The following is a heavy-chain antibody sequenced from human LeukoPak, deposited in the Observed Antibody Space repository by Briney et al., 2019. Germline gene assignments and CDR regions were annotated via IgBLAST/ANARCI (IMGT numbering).Heavy chain of an antibody. J-gene: IGHJ4*02. V-gene: IGHV3-7*03. CDR3: ARHGQSCFDY. D-gene: IGHD4-17*01. Sequence: GGSLRLSCVASGFTFISRWMGWVRPAPGKGLEWVANINEDRSDKYHVDSVRGRFTISRDNAKDSVFLQMNNLRVEDTAIYYCARHGQSCFDYWGQGIMVTVSS. CDR1: GFTFISRW. CDR2: INEDRSDK.